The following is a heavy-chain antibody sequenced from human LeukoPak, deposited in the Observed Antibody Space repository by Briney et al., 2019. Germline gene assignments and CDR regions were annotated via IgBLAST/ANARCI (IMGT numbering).Heavy chain of an antibody. CDR2: ISAYNGNT. J-gene: IGHJ4*02. Sequence: ASVKVPCKASGYTFTSYGINWVRQAPGQGLEWMGWISAYNGNTNYAQKLQGRVTMTIDTSTSTAYMELRSLRSDDTAVYYCARVLSSSWYGDFDYWGQGTTVTVSS. V-gene: IGHV1-18*01. CDR1: GYTFTSYG. CDR3: ARVLSSSWYGDFDY. D-gene: IGHD6-13*01.